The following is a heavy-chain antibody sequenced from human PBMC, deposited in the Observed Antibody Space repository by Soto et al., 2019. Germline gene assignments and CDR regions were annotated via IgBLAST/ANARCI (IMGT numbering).Heavy chain of an antibody. J-gene: IGHJ4*02. CDR1: GFTFSSYW. V-gene: IGHV3-7*01. CDR2: IKQDGSEK. Sequence: GGSLRLSCAASGFTFSSYWMSWVRQAPGKGLEWVANIKQDGSEKYYVDSVKGRFTISRDNAKNSLYLQMNSLRAEDTAVYYCARDPWGLPIDYYGSGSYYKGGGYFDYWGQGTLVTVSS. D-gene: IGHD3-10*01. CDR3: ARDPWGLPIDYYGSGSYYKGGGYFDY.